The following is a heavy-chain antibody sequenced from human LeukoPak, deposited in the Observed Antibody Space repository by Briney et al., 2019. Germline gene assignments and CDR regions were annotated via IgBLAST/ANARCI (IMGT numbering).Heavy chain of an antibody. J-gene: IGHJ4*02. Sequence: GGSLRLSCAASGFTFSSYWMNWVRQAPGKGLVWVSRIASDGSSTTYADSVKGRFSISRDNAKNTLYLQMNSLRVEDTAVYYCARGRPHGNDYWGQGTLVTASS. CDR2: IASDGSST. CDR3: ARGRPHGNDY. D-gene: IGHD4-23*01. CDR1: GFTFSSYW. V-gene: IGHV3-74*01.